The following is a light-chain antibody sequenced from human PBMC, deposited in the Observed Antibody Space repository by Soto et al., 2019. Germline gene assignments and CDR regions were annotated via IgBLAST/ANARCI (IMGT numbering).Light chain of an antibody. V-gene: IGKV1-9*01. J-gene: IGKJ4*01. CDR3: QQINTYPA. CDR1: QGIGSY. Sequence: DLPLTQSPSFLSASVGDRVTITCRASQGIGSYLGWYQQAPGKAPKLLIYGASTLQSGVPSRFSGSGSGTEFTLTISSLQPEDVANYFCQQINTYPAFGGGTKVE. CDR2: GAS.